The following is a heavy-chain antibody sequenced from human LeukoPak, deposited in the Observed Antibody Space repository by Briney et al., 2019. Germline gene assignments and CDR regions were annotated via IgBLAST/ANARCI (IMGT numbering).Heavy chain of an antibody. CDR1: GFTSDDYA. CDR3: AKDQNYGSGTKGPYYFDY. J-gene: IGHJ4*02. Sequence: GRSLRLSCAASGFTSDDYAMHWVRQAPGKGLEWVSGISWNSGTIDYADSVKGRFTISRDNAKNSLYLQMNSLRAEDTALYYCAKDQNYGSGTKGPYYFDYWGQGTLVTVSS. V-gene: IGHV3-9*02. D-gene: IGHD3-10*01. CDR2: ISWNSGTI.